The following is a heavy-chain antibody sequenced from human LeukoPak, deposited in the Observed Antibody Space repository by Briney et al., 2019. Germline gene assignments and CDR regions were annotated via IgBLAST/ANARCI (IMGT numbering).Heavy chain of an antibody. Sequence: KTGGSLRLSCTASGFTFNNAWMSWVRQAPGKGLEWVGRIKSKTDGGTTDYAAPVKGRFTISRDDSKNTLYLQMNSLKTEDTAVYYCTTDQGYYDSSGYEGQGNAFDIWGQGTMVTVSS. CDR1: GFTFNNAW. CDR3: TTDQGYYDSSGYEGQGNAFDI. CDR2: IKSKTDGGTT. V-gene: IGHV3-15*01. D-gene: IGHD3-22*01. J-gene: IGHJ3*02.